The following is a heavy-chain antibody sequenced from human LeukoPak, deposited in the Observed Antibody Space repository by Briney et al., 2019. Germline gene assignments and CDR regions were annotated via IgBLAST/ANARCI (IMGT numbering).Heavy chain of an antibody. CDR1: GFTFSSYA. CDR2: ISGSGGST. Sequence: GGSLRLSCAASGFTFSSYAMSWVRQAPGKGLEWVSAISGSGGSTYYADSVKGRFTISRDNAKNSLYLRMNSLRAEDTAVYYCARDRRGGYYFDYWGQGTLVTVSS. V-gene: IGHV3-23*01. CDR3: ARDRRGGYYFDY. D-gene: IGHD3-22*01. J-gene: IGHJ4*02.